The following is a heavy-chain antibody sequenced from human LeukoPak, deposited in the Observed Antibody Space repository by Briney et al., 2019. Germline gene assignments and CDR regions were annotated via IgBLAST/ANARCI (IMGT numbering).Heavy chain of an antibody. Sequence: SETLSLTCTVSGGSISSYYRSWIRQPPGKGLEWIGYIYYSGSTNYNPSLKSRVTISVDTSKNQFSLKLSSVTAADTAVYYCARGKRAGPQLMDYWGQGTLVTVSS. J-gene: IGHJ4*02. CDR3: ARGKRAGPQLMDY. V-gene: IGHV4-59*01. D-gene: IGHD2-8*01. CDR2: IYYSGST. CDR1: GGSISSYY.